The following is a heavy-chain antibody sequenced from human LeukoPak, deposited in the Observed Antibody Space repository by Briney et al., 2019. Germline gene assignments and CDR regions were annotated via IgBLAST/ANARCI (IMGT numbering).Heavy chain of an antibody. D-gene: IGHD6-19*01. J-gene: IGHJ4*02. CDR2: IYYSGST. CDR3: ARQSIAVAGRGFDY. Sequence: PSETLSLTCTVSGGSNSSSSCYWGWIRQPPGKGLEWIGSIYYSGSTYYNPSLKSRVTISVDTSKNQFSLKLSSVTAADTAVYYCARQSIAVAGRGFDYWGQGTLVTVSS. CDR1: GGSNSSSSCY. V-gene: IGHV4-39*01.